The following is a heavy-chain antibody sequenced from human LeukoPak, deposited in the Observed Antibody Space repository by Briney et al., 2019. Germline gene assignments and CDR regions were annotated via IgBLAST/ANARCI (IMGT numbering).Heavy chain of an antibody. CDR2: INPNSGGT. V-gene: IGHV1-2*02. Sequence: ASVKVSCKASGYTFTGYYMHWVRQAPGQGLEWMGWINPNSGGTNYAQKFQGRVTMTRDTSISTAYMELSRLRSDDTAVYYCARDVIAAAGTGGDYWGQGTLVTVSS. J-gene: IGHJ4*02. D-gene: IGHD6-13*01. CDR1: GYTFTGYY. CDR3: ARDVIAAAGTGGDY.